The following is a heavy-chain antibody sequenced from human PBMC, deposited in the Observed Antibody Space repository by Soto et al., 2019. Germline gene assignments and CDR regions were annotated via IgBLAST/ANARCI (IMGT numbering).Heavy chain of an antibody. Sequence: QVQLRESGPGLVKPSGTLSLTCAVSGGSITTSNWWSWVRQPPGKGLEWIGEIYHSGTTHYNPSLKSRVTISVDKSRNQFSLKVTSLTAADTAVYYCASDPQDGYNDFDLWGHGNLVTVSS. V-gene: IGHV4-4*02. CDR2: IYHSGTT. CDR1: GGSITTSNW. D-gene: IGHD5-12*01. J-gene: IGHJ4*01. CDR3: ASDPQDGYNDFDL.